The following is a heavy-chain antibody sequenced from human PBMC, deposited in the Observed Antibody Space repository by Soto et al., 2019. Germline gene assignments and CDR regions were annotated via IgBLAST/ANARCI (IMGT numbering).Heavy chain of an antibody. CDR2: AYYSGST. D-gene: IGHD3-16*01. V-gene: IGHV4-39*01. CDR1: GGSTNSRSDY. CDR3: ARQPRGPGYGERGLYFDY. Sequence: SETLSLTCTVSGGSTNSRSDYWGWIRQPPGKGLEWIGSAYYSGSTHDNPSLQSRVTISVDTSRNQFSLNLISVTAADTAVYFCARQPRGPGYGERGLYFDYWGQGTLVTSPQ. J-gene: IGHJ4*02.